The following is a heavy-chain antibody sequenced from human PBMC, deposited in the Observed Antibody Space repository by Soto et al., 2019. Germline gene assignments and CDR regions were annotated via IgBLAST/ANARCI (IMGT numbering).Heavy chain of an antibody. J-gene: IGHJ4*02. D-gene: IGHD1-26*01. V-gene: IGHV1-3*01. CDR3: VTPIVAFY. CDR2: INAGNGNT. Sequence: ASLKVSCKASGYTFTSYAIHWVRQAPGQRLEWMGWINAGNGNTKYSQKFQGRVIITRDTSAGTAYMELRSLRSEDTAVYYCVTPIVAFYWVQVPSVTV. CDR1: GYTFTSYA.